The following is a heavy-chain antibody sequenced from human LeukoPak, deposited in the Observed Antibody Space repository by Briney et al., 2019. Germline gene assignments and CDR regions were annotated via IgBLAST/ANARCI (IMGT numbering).Heavy chain of an antibody. V-gene: IGHV1-46*01. Sequence: ASVKVSCKASGYTFTSYYMHWVRQAPGQGLEWMGIINPSGGSTSYAQKFQGRVTMTRDTSTSTVYMELSSLRSEDTAVYYCARDWSHYYDSSGTATNWFDPWGQGTLVTVSS. D-gene: IGHD3-22*01. J-gene: IGHJ5*02. CDR3: ARDWSHYYDSSGTATNWFDP. CDR2: INPSGGST. CDR1: GYTFTSYY.